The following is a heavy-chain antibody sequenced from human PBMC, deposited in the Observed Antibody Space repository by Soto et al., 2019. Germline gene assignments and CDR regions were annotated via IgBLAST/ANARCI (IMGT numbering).Heavy chain of an antibody. CDR1: GFTFSKAW. CDR2: MKSKTDGGTI. Sequence: EVQLVESGGGLVKPGGSLRLSCAASGFTFSKAWMSWVRQAPGKGLEWVGRMKSKTDGGTIDYAAPVKGSFTISRDASKNTLYVQRNSLKTENTAVYYGTAEMVVVVIYNWFDPWGQGTLFTVSS. V-gene: IGHV3-15*01. CDR3: TAEMVVVVIYNWFDP. D-gene: IGHD3-22*01. J-gene: IGHJ5*02.